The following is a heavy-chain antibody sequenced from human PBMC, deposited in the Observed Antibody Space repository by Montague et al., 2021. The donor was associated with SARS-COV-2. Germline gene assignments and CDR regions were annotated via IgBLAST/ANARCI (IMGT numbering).Heavy chain of an antibody. CDR3: AHSPIERGF. D-gene: IGHD5-24*01. Sequence: PALVKPTQTLTLTCSFSGFSLSTSGVAVGWIRQPPGKALEWLASIYWDDDKRYSPSLKTRLTITKDTSKSQVVLRMTNVDPVDTATYYCAHSPIERGFWGQGTLVTVSS. CDR1: GFSLSTSGVA. J-gene: IGHJ4*02. V-gene: IGHV2-5*02. CDR2: IYWDDDK.